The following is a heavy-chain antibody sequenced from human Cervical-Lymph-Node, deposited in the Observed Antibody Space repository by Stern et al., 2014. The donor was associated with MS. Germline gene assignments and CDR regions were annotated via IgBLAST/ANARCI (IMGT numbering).Heavy chain of an antibody. V-gene: IGHV2-70*01. CDR1: GFSLSTGGMC. J-gene: IGHJ4*02. CDR2: IDWDGDK. CDR3: ARIRGTARLIDY. Sequence: ESGPALVKPTQTLTLTCTFSGFSLSTGGMCVTWIRQPPGKALEWLGLIDWDGDKYYRTPLRNRLTISKDTFKNQVVLTMTNMDPVDTATYYCARIRGTARLIDYWGQGTLVTVSS. D-gene: IGHD1/OR15-1a*01.